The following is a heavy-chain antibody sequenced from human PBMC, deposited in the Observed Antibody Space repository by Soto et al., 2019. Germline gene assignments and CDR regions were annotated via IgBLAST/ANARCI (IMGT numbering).Heavy chain of an antibody. CDR3: AHRGYGDYPRDNWFDP. CDR2: IYWNEDR. D-gene: IGHD4-17*01. CDR1: GFSLKTGGAG. V-gene: IGHV2-5*01. Sequence: SGPTLVNPTQTLTLTCTFSGFSLKTGGAGVGWIRQPPGKALEWLALIYWNEDRRYSPSLKSRLTITKDTSKNQVVLTMTNMDPMDTATYYCAHRGYGDYPRDNWFDPWGQGILVPVSS. J-gene: IGHJ5*02.